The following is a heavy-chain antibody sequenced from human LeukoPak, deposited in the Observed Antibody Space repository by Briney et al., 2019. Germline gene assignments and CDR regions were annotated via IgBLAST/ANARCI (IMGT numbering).Heavy chain of an antibody. D-gene: IGHD3-3*01. CDR2: ISYDGSNK. J-gene: IGHJ3*02. CDR1: GFTFSSYA. CDR3: ARDSQSGSPAFDI. Sequence: GRSLRLSCAASGFTFSSYAMHWVRQAPGKGLEWVAVISYDGSNKYYADSVKGRFTISRDNSKNTLYLQMSSLRAEDTAVYYCARDSQSGSPAFDIWGQGTMVTVSS. V-gene: IGHV3-30*15.